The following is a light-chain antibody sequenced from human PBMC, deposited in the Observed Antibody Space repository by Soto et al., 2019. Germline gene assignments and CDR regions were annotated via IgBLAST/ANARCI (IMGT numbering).Light chain of an antibody. CDR3: QRSHPVPIT. CDR2: AAS. Sequence: DIQLTQSPSSLSASVGDRVTITCRASQYIHNYFNWYQQKPGKAPELLIYAASDLQSVVPSRFSVSGSGTDYTLTISSLQSTDFATSYYQRSHPVPITFGQGTRL. J-gene: IGKJ5*01. CDR1: QYIHNY. V-gene: IGKV1-39*01.